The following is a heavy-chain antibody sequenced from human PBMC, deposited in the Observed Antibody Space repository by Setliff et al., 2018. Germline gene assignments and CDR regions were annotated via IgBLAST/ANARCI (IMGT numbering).Heavy chain of an antibody. J-gene: IGHJ4*02. Sequence: PSETLSLTCAVSGASINSGTYYWSWIRQPAGKGLEWVGRLHTSESTTYNPSLQSRVTISVDTSKNHFSLNLTSVTAADTAVYFCARENTILGATDYWGQGTLVTV. CDR1: GASINSGTYY. D-gene: IGHD1-26*01. CDR3: ARENTILGATDY. CDR2: LHTSEST. V-gene: IGHV4-61*02.